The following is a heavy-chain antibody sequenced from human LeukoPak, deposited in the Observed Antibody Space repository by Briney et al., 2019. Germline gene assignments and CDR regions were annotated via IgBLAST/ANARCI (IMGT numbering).Heavy chain of an antibody. V-gene: IGHV3-33*06. Sequence: GGSLRLSSAASGFTFSSYVMHWVRQAPGKGLEWVAVIWYDGSNKYYADSVKGRFTISRDNSKNTLYLQMNSLRAEDTAVYYCAKDFHSYSTSPYYFDYWGQGTLVTVSS. J-gene: IGHJ4*02. CDR1: GFTFSSYV. CDR3: AKDFHSYSTSPYYFDY. D-gene: IGHD6-13*01. CDR2: IWYDGSNK.